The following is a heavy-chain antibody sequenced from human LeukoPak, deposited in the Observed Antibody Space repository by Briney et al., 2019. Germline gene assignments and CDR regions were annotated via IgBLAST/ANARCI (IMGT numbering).Heavy chain of an antibody. CDR2: IYHSGST. J-gene: IGHJ4*02. D-gene: IGHD6-13*01. CDR3: ARESAAAGLSYFDY. Sequence: SGTLSLTCAVSGGSISSSNWWSWVRQPPGKGLEWIGEIYHSGSTNYNPSLKSRVTISVDTSNNQFSLKLSSVTAADTAVYYCARESAAAGLSYFDYWGQGTLVTVSS. CDR1: GGSISSSNW. V-gene: IGHV4-4*02.